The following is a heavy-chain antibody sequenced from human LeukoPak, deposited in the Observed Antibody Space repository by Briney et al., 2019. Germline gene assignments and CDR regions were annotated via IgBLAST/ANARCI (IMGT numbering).Heavy chain of an antibody. CDR3: ARGGLGNYDFSSGYYGNYYYGMDV. CDR2: IYFSGST. D-gene: IGHD3-3*01. J-gene: IGHJ6*02. Sequence: SETRSLTCTVSGGSISSYYWSWIRQPPGRGLEWIGYIYFSGSTNYSPSLKSRVTISVDTSKNQFSLKLSSVTAADTAVYYCARGGLGNYDFSSGYYGNYYYGMDVWGQGTTVTVSS. V-gene: IGHV4-59*01. CDR1: GGSISSYY.